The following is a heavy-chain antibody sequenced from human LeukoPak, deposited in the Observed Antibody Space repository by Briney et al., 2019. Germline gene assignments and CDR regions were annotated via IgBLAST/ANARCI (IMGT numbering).Heavy chain of an antibody. V-gene: IGHV1-18*01. D-gene: IGHD2-15*01. CDR2: ISAYNGNT. Sequence: ASVKVSCKASGYTFTSYGISWVRQAPGQGLEWMGWISAYNGNTNYAQKLQGRVTMTTDTSTSTAYMELRSLRSDDTAVYYCARNGTRRYCSGGSYYSFRFDPWGQGTLVTVSS. CDR3: ARNGTRRYCSGGSYYSFRFDP. CDR1: GYTFTSYG. J-gene: IGHJ5*02.